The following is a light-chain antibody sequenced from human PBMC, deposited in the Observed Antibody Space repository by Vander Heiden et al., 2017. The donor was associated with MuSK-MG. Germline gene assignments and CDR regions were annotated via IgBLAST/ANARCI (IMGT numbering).Light chain of an antibody. CDR3: QQRSNWLFT. J-gene: IGKJ3*01. Sequence: EIVLTQSPATLSLSPGERATLSCRASPSVSSYLAWYQQKPGQAPRLLIYEASNRATGIPASFSGSGSGTDFTLTISSLEPEDFAVYYCQQRSNWLFTF. CDR1: PSVSSY. CDR2: EAS. V-gene: IGKV3-11*01.